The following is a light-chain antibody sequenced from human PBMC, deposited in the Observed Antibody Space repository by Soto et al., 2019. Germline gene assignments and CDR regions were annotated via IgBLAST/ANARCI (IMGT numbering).Light chain of an antibody. V-gene: IGKV3-15*01. J-gene: IGKJ1*01. CDR1: QRISSN. CDR2: DTI. Sequence: IVMTQSPATLSVSPGERATLSCRASQRISSNLAWYQQKPGQAPRLLIYDTITRATGIPARFGGSGSETEFTITISSLQSEDFAVYYCQQYYNRWAFGQGTKVEIK. CDR3: QQYYNRWA.